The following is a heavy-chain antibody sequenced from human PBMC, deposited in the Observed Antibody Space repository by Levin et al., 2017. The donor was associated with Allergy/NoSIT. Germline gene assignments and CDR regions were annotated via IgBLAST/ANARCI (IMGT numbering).Heavy chain of an antibody. D-gene: IGHD4-23*01. CDR1: GYTFTGYY. V-gene: IGHV1-2*02. J-gene: IGHJ4*02. Sequence: VASVKVSCKASGYTFTGYYMHWVRQAPGQGLEWMGWINPNSGGTNYAQKFQGRVTMTRDTSISTAYMEPSRLRSDEPAVYYCAKERGGYGGNLNHFDYWGQGTLVTVSS. CDR2: INPNSGGT. CDR3: AKERGGYGGNLNHFDY.